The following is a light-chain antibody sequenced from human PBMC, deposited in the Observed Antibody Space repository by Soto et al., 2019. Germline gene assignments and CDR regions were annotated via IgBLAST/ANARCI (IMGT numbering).Light chain of an antibody. Sequence: QSALTQPASVSGSPGQSITISCIGSSSDAGGYDYVSWYQQHPGKAPKFMIYEVSNRPSGVSNRFSGSKSGNTASLTISGLQAEDEADYYCTSYTSSNTLVFGPGTKLTVL. J-gene: IGLJ1*01. CDR1: SSDAGGYDY. CDR3: TSYTSSNTLV. V-gene: IGLV2-14*01. CDR2: EVS.